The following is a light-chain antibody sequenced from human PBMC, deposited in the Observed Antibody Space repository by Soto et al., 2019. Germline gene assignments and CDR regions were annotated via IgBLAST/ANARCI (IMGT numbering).Light chain of an antibody. Sequence: QSALTQPASVSGSPGQSITISCTGTRSDIGGYKFVSWYQQHPGKAPKLMIYDVSNRPSGVSIRFSGSKSGNTASLTISGLQAEDEADYNCSSYTDSSTVFGGGTKLTVL. CDR3: SSYTDSSTV. J-gene: IGLJ3*02. CDR1: RSDIGGYKF. V-gene: IGLV2-14*03. CDR2: DVS.